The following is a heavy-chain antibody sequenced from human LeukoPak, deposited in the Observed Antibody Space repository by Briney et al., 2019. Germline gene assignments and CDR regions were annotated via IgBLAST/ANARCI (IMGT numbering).Heavy chain of an antibody. J-gene: IGHJ1*01. CDR3: AKGEYSSSSGSSQH. CDR2: IRYDGSIK. V-gene: IGHV3-30*02. CDR1: GFTFSGFG. D-gene: IGHD6-6*01. Sequence: GGSLRLSCAASGFTFSGFGMHWVRQAPGKGLDWVAFIRYDGSIKDYADSVKGRFTISRDNSKNTLYLQMNSLRAEDTAVYYCAKGEYSSSSGSSQHWGQGTLVTVSS.